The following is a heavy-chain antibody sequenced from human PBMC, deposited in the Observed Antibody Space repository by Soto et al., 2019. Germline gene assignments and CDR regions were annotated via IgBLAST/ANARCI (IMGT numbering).Heavy chain of an antibody. Sequence: SETLSLTCAVYGGSFSGYYWTWIRQPPGTGLEWIGEINHSGSTNYNPSLKSRVTISVDTSKNQFSLKLTSVTAADTAVYYCARQQWLVLNAFDIRGQATMVTVSS. J-gene: IGHJ3*02. D-gene: IGHD6-19*01. CDR2: INHSGST. CDR1: GGSFSGYY. CDR3: ARQQWLVLNAFDI. V-gene: IGHV4-34*01.